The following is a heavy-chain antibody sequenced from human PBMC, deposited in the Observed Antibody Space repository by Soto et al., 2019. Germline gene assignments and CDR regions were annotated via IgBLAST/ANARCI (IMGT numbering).Heavy chain of an antibody. CDR2: ISGSGAST. Sequence: EVQLLESGGGLVQPGGSLRLSCAASGFRFVSYTMSWVRQAPGKGLEWVSGISGSGASTYYADSVKGRFTISRDKSRNTLYLQMNGLRAEDTAVYYCAKAHQFIVVAPLDYWGQGTLVTVSS. J-gene: IGHJ4*02. D-gene: IGHD3-22*01. V-gene: IGHV3-23*01. CDR1: GFRFVSYT. CDR3: AKAHQFIVVAPLDY.